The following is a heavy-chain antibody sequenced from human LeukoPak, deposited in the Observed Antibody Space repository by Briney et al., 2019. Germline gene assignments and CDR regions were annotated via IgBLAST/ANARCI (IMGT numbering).Heavy chain of an antibody. D-gene: IGHD2-15*01. J-gene: IGHJ4*02. CDR2: IYTSGST. CDR1: GGSISSYY. Sequence: SETLSLTCTVSGGSISSYYWSWIRQPAGKGLECIGRIYTSGSTNYNPSLKSRVTMSVDTSKNQFSLKLNSVTAADTAVYYCASNTYCSGGSCNRIWGQGTLVTVSS. V-gene: IGHV4-4*07. CDR3: ASNTYCSGGSCNRI.